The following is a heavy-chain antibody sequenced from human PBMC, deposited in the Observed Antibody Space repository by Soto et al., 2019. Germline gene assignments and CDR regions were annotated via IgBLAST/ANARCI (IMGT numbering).Heavy chain of an antibody. CDR3: ARFSLGYRTLYYYYGMDV. D-gene: IGHD3-16*01. CDR1: GGTFSSYA. Sequence: SVKVSCKASGGTFSSYAISWVRQAPGQGLEWMGGIIPIFGTANYAQKIQGRVTITADESTSTTYMELSSLRSEDTTVYYCARFSLGYRTLYYYYGMDVWGQGTTVTVSS. CDR2: IIPIFGTA. V-gene: IGHV1-69*13. J-gene: IGHJ6*02.